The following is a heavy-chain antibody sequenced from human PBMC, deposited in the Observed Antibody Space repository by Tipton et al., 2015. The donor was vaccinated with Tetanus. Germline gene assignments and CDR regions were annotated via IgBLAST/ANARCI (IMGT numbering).Heavy chain of an antibody. D-gene: IGHD4-11*01. CDR3: ARHKQFYFDS. Sequence: TLSLTCTVSGGSISSSSYYWGWIRQPPGKGLEWIGSIYYSGSTYYNPSLKSRVTISVDTSKNQFSLKLSSVTAADTAVYYCARHKQFYFDSWGQGTLVAVSS. CDR2: IYYSGST. J-gene: IGHJ4*02. CDR1: GGSISSSSYY. V-gene: IGHV4-39*01.